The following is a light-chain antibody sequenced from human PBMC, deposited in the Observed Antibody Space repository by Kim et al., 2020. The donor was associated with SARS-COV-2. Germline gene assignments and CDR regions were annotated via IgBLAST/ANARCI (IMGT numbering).Light chain of an antibody. CDR2: GKN. Sequence: ELTQDPAVSVALGQTVRITCQGDSLRSYYATWYQQKPGQAPILVIYGKNNRPSGIPDRFSGSSSGNTASLTITGTQAGDEADYYCNSRNSNDNVVFGGG. J-gene: IGLJ2*01. CDR1: SLRSYY. V-gene: IGLV3-19*01. CDR3: NSRNSNDNVV.